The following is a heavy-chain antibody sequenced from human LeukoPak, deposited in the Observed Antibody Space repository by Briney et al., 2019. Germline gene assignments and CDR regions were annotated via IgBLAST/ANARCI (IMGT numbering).Heavy chain of an antibody. CDR1: GFTFRSSS. J-gene: IGHJ4*02. CDR3: ARESPSYYGSGSYYKANFDY. CDR2: IWYDGSNK. D-gene: IGHD3-10*01. V-gene: IGHV3-33*08. Sequence: GGSLRLSCTASGFTFRSSSFNWVRQVQGKGLEWVAVIWYDGSNKYYADSVKGRFTISRDNSKNTLYLQMNSLRAEDTAVYYCARESPSYYGSGSYYKANFDYWGQGTLVTVSS.